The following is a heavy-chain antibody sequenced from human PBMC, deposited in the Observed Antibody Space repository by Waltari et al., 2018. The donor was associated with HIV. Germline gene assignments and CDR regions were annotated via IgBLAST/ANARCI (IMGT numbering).Heavy chain of an antibody. CDR2: TGIGINHV. CDR3: ARDLVEGFYYDSSVYYFDAFDI. J-gene: IGHJ3*02. D-gene: IGHD3-22*01. Sequence: EVQLVESGGGLVKPGGSLRLSCAASGFTFSSYSMHWVRQAPGKGLEWIASTGIGINHVNIADSLTGRLTISRDNGKNSLYLQMNSLRAEDTAVYYCARDLVEGFYYDSSVYYFDAFDIWGQGTMVTVSS. V-gene: IGHV3-21*01. CDR1: GFTFSSYS.